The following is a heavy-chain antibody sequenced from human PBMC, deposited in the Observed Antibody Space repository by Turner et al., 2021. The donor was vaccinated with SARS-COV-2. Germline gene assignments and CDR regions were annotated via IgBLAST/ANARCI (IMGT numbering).Heavy chain of an antibody. D-gene: IGHD3-22*01. CDR3: AGIEWLLLSY. CDR2: ISYDGSNK. V-gene: IGHV3-30*04. CDR1: GFTFSSYA. J-gene: IGHJ4*02. Sequence: VQLVESGGGVVQPGRSLRLSCAASGFTFSSYAMHWVRQAPGKGLEWVAVISYDGSNKYYADSVKGRFTISRDNSKNTLYLQMNSLRAEDTAVYYCAGIEWLLLSYWGQGTLVTVSS.